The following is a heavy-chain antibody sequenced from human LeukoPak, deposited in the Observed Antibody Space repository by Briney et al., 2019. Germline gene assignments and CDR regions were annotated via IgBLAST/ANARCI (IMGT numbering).Heavy chain of an antibody. CDR1: GGSISSYY. CDR3: ARDSPMTTVTIDYYYMDV. CDR2: IYYSGST. D-gene: IGHD4-17*01. Sequence: PSETLSLTCTVSGGSISSYYWSWIRQPPGKGREWIGYIYYSGSTNYNPSLKSLVTISVDTSKNQFSLKLSSVTAADTAVYYCARDSPMTTVTIDYYYMDVWGKGTTVTVSS. V-gene: IGHV4-59*01. J-gene: IGHJ6*03.